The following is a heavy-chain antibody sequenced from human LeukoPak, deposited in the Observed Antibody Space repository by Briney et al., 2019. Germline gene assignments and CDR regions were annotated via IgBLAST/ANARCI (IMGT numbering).Heavy chain of an antibody. Sequence: GGSLRLSCAASGFTISSNYMSWVRQAPGKGVEWVSVIYSGGNTYYTDSVKGRFTISRDKSKDKLYLQMNSLRAEDTAVYYCAREQIIVAAIYFDYWGQGTLVTVSS. V-gene: IGHV3-53*01. CDR2: IYSGGNT. CDR3: AREQIIVAAIYFDY. J-gene: IGHJ4*02. D-gene: IGHD2-2*02. CDR1: GFTISSNY.